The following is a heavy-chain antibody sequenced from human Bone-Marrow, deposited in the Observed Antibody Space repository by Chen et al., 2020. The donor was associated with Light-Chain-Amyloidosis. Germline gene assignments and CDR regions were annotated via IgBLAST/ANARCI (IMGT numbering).Heavy chain of an antibody. CDR1: GFTFSNAW. CDR3: TTVVPAAIFGLPYYYYGMDV. J-gene: IGHJ6*02. D-gene: IGHD2-2*02. CDR2: IKSKADGGTT. V-gene: IGHV3-15*01. Sequence: EVQLVESGGGLVKPGGSLRLSCAASGFTFSNAWMSWVRPAPGKGLEWVGRIKSKADGGTTDYAAPVKGRFTISRDDSKNTLYLQMNSLKTEDTAVYYCTTVVPAAIFGLPYYYYGMDVWGQGTTVTVSS.